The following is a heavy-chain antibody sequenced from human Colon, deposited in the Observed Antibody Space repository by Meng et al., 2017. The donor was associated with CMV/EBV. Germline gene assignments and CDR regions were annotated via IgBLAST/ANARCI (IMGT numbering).Heavy chain of an antibody. J-gene: IGHJ1*01. CDR2: GYPRGAT. D-gene: IGHD6-13*01. Sequence: VQRADAGVWVVHPSATLSLTCRVSGAPINNHCGAWSRQSAGKGIGWIGRGYPRGATTYTPSVVSRVTMSIATSKNQFSLNLKSVTAADTAVYFCAREMTAGVAAADRVGDAYEWGPGTLVTVSS. CDR3: AREMTAGVAAADRVGDAYE. CDR1: GAPINNHC. V-gene: IGHV4-4*07.